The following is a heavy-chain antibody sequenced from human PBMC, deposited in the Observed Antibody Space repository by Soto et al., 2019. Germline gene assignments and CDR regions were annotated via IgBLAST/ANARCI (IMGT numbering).Heavy chain of an antibody. CDR2: IYSSGST. CDR1: SGSISNSY. CDR3: ASHSPPFFYGSGPWDV. J-gene: IGHJ6*02. Sequence: QVQLQESGPGLVRPSETLSLTCTVSSGSISNSYWSWIRQSPGKGLEWIGYIYSSGSTNYNPSLNSRVTLSVATSKSQFSLKLSSLIAADTAVYYCASHSPPFFYGSGPWDVWGQGTTVTVSS. V-gene: IGHV4-59*08. D-gene: IGHD3-10*01.